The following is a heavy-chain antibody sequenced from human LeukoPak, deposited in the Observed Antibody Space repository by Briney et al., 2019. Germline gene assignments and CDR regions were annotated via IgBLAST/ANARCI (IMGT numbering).Heavy chain of an antibody. Sequence: GGSLRLSCAASGFTFSDYYMSWIRQAPGKGLEWVSYISSSGSTIYYADSVKGRFTVSRDNAKNSLYLQMNSLRAEDTAVYYCARDKCGGDCYYPDYWGQGTLVTVSS. V-gene: IGHV3-11*01. CDR1: GFTFSDYY. J-gene: IGHJ4*02. CDR3: ARDKCGGDCYYPDY. D-gene: IGHD2-21*02. CDR2: ISSSGSTI.